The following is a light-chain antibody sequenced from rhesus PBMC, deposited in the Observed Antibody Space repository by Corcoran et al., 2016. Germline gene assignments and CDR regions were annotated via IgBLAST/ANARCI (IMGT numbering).Light chain of an antibody. CDR2: DAS. J-gene: IGKJ4*01. CDR3: QQHRSYPLT. V-gene: IGKV1-25*01. Sequence: DIQMTQSPSSLSASVGDTVTITCQASQGISKYLSCYQQKPGKAPKLLIYDASTLQSGVPSRFSGSGSGTAFSLTISSLQPEDFATFYCQQHRSYPLTVGGGTKVELK. CDR1: QGISKY.